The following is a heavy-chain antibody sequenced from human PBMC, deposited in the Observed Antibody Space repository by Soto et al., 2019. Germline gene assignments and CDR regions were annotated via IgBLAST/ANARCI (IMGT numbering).Heavy chain of an antibody. J-gene: IGHJ6*02. CDR3: ARFSHRGLGYYYGMDV. D-gene: IGHD5-12*01. V-gene: IGHV1-69*13. CDR1: GGTFSSYA. Sequence: SVKVSCKASGGTFSSYAISWVRQAPGQGLEWMGGIIPIFGTANYAQKFQGRVTITADESTSTAYMELSSLRSEDTAVYYCARFSHRGLGYYYGMDVWGQGTTVTVSS. CDR2: IIPIFGTA.